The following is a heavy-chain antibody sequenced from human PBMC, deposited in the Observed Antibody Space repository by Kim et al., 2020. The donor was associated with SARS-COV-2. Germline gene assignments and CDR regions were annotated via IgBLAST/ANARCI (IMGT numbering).Heavy chain of an antibody. D-gene: IGHD3-22*01. J-gene: IGHJ4*02. Sequence: YADSVKGRFTISRDNSKNTLYLQMNSLRAEDTAVYYCARNAYYYDSSGSYWGQGTLVTVSS. V-gene: IGHV3-33*01. CDR3: ARNAYYYDSSGSY.